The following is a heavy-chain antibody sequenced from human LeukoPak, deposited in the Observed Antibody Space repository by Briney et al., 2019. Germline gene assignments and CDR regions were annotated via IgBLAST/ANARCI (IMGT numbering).Heavy chain of an antibody. D-gene: IGHD1-20*01. V-gene: IGHV1-8*03. CDR2: VNCDNGNT. J-gene: IGHJ5*02. CDR3: TRGPFLNGNAYNWFDP. Sequence: ASVKVSCKTSGYTFTSFDINWVRHTTGPGPEWMGWVNCDNGNTRYARKFQGRVAIARDTSTSTVYLELNNLASDDTAIYYCTRGPFLNGNAYNWFDPWGQGTLVTVSS. CDR1: GYTFTSFD.